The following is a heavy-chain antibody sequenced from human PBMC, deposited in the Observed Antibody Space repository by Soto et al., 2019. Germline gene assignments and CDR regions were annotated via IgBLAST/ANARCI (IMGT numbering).Heavy chain of an antibody. CDR3: ARGNSGACDI. CDR2: MNPLNGDT. V-gene: IGHV1-3*01. J-gene: IGHJ3*02. CDR1: GYTLTTYS. D-gene: IGHD6-19*01. Sequence: QVQLVQSGAEVKKPGASVKVSCKASGYTLTTYSMHWVRQAPGQRLEWMGWMNPLNGDTKYSQRFQGRLTITRDTSASTASMELSSLRSEDTAIYYCARGNSGACDIWGQGTMVTVSS.